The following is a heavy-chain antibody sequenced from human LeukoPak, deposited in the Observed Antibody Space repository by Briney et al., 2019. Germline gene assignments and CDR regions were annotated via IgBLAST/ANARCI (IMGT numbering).Heavy chain of an antibody. CDR2: ISDDGSNK. Sequence: GGSLRLSCVASGFTFSSYAMHWVRQAPGKGLEWVALISDDGSNKYYADSVKGRFTISRDNSKNTLYLQMNSLRAEDTAVYYCARGGVYSSGSYYLYYFDYWGQGTLVTVSS. V-gene: IGHV3-30-3*01. D-gene: IGHD6-19*01. CDR1: GFTFSSYA. CDR3: ARGGVYSSGSYYLYYFDY. J-gene: IGHJ4*02.